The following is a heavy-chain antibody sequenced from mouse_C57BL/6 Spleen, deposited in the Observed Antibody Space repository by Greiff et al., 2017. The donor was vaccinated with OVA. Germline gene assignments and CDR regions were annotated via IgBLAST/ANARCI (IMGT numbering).Heavy chain of an antibody. J-gene: IGHJ4*01. Sequence: VQLQQSGAELVRPGASVKLSCTASGFNIKDDYMHWVKQRPEQGLEWIGWIDPENGDTEYASKFQGKATIPADTSSNTAYLQLSSLTSEDTAVYYCTTRAMDYWGQGTSVTVSS. CDR3: TTRAMDY. CDR1: GFNIKDDY. CDR2: IDPENGDT. V-gene: IGHV14-4*01.